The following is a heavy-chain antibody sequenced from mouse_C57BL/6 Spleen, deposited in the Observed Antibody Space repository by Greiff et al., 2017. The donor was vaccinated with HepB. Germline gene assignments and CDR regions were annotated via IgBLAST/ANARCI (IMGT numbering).Heavy chain of an antibody. CDR1: GYTFTSYG. D-gene: IGHD2-4*01. V-gene: IGHV1-81*01. CDR3: ARSGDYDLYWYFDV. CDR2: IYPRSGNT. J-gene: IGHJ1*03. Sequence: QVQLQQSGAELARPGASVKLSCKASGYTFTSYGISWVKQRTGQGLEWIGEIYPRSGNTYYNEKFKGKATLTADKSSSTAYMEIRSLTSEDSAVYFCARSGDYDLYWYFDVWGTGTTVTVSS.